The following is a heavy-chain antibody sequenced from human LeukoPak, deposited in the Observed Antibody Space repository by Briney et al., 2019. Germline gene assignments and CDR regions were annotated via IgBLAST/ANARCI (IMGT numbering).Heavy chain of an antibody. CDR3: ARASDNDDYSLDYFYYMDV. CDR1: GGSFSGYY. D-gene: IGHD4-17*01. Sequence: SGTRSLTCAVYGGSFSGYYWGWIRQTPGKGLEWIGEINHGGSTNYNPSLKSRVTMSVDTSKNQFSLNLASVTAADTAVYYCARASDNDDYSLDYFYYMDVWGEGTTVTVSS. J-gene: IGHJ6*03. V-gene: IGHV4-34*01. CDR2: INHGGST.